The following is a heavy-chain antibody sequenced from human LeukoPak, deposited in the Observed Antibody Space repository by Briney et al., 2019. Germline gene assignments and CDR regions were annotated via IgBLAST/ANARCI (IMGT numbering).Heavy chain of an antibody. CDR2: ISGSGGST. V-gene: IGHV3-23*01. J-gene: IGHJ4*02. D-gene: IGHD5-18*01. CDR3: ALSTQWGYSYGYWSYYFEY. Sequence: PGGSLRLSRAASGFTFSSHAVSWVRQARGKGLECVSAISGSGGSTYYADSVKGRFTISRDQSKNTLYLQMNRLIAEDTAVYYCALSTQWGYSYGYWSYYFEYWGQGTLVTVSS. CDR1: GFTFSSHA.